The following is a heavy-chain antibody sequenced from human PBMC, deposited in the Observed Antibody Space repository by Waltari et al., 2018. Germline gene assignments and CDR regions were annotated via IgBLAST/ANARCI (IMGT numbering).Heavy chain of an antibody. J-gene: IGHJ6*02. V-gene: IGHV1-24*01. CDR2: FEPEDGET. D-gene: IGHD2-15*01. CDR3: ATDGSDCSGGSCYYYYYGMDV. CDR1: GYTLTELS. Sequence: QVQLVQSGAEVKKPGASVKVSCKVSGYTLTELSMHWVRQAPGKGLEWMGGFEPEDGETIYAQKFQGRVTMTEDTSTDTAYMELSSLRSEDTAVYYCATDGSDCSGGSCYYYYYGMDVWGQGTTVTVSS.